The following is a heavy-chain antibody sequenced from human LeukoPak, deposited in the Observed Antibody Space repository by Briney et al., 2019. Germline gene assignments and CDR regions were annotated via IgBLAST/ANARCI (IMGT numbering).Heavy chain of an antibody. CDR2: ISSSSSTI. CDR3: ARGPRITIFGVVAQYFQH. J-gene: IGHJ1*01. Sequence: GGSLRLSCAASGFTFSSYSMNWVRQAPGKGLEWVSYISSSSSTIYYADSVEGRSTISRDNAKNSLYLQMNSLRAEDTAVYYCARGPRITIFGVVAQYFQHWGQGTLVTVSS. D-gene: IGHD3-3*01. CDR1: GFTFSSYS. V-gene: IGHV3-48*04.